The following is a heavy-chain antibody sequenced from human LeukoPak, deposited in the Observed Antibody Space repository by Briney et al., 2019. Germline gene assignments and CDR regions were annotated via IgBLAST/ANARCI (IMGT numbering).Heavy chain of an antibody. J-gene: IGHJ5*02. CDR3: AKDLSRQRRGLNYGPWFDP. V-gene: IGHV4-4*07. CDR1: GDSINTSY. CDR2: VSASGST. D-gene: IGHD1-7*01. Sequence: PSETLSLTCTVSGDSINTSYWTWVRQPVGNAMQWIGRVSASGSTSYNPSLKSRVIMSVDVSKSQLSLNPTSVTDADTAVYFCAKDLSRQRRGLNYGPWFDPWGRGTLVTVSS.